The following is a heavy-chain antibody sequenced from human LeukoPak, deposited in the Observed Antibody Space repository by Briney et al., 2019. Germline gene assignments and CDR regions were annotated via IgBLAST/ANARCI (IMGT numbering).Heavy chain of an antibody. V-gene: IGHV1-24*01. D-gene: IGHD5-12*01. CDR3: ATDRPGVDRDAFDI. CDR1: GYTLTELS. J-gene: IGHJ3*02. Sequence: ASVKVSCKVSGYTLTELSMHWVRQAPGKGLEWMGGFDPEDGETIYAQKFQGRVTMTEGTSTDTAYMELSSLRSEDTAVYYCATDRPGVDRDAFDIWGQGTMVTVSS. CDR2: FDPEDGET.